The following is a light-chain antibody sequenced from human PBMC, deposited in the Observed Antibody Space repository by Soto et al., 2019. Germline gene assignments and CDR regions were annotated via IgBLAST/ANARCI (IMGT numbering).Light chain of an antibody. CDR1: QSVSNSH. CDR3: QQYDKSPLT. V-gene: IGKV3-20*01. CDR2: GVS. J-gene: IGKJ4*01. Sequence: EIVLTQSPGTLSLSPGERATLSCRASQSVSNSHLAWHQQKPGQAPRLLIFGVSNRAAGIPDRFSGSGSGTDLNLTIYRLEPEDYAVYYCQQYDKSPLTCGGGTKVDIK.